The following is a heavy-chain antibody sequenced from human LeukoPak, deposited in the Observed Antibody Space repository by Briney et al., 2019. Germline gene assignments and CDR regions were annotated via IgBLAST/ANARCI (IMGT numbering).Heavy chain of an antibody. D-gene: IGHD3/OR15-3a*01. Sequence: ASVKVSFKASGYTFTSYYMNWVRQAPGQGLGWMGIINPSSGRTTYAQKFQGRVTMTRDTSTSTVYMELTSLRSEDTAVFYCARGGLPARSWFDPWGQGTLVTVSS. CDR2: INPSSGRT. V-gene: IGHV1-46*01. J-gene: IGHJ5*02. CDR1: GYTFTSYY. CDR3: ARGGLPARSWFDP.